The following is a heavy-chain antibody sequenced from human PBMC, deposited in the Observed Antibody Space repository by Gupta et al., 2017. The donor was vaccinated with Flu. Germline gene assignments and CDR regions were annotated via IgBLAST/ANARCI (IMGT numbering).Heavy chain of an antibody. Sequence: QVQLQESGPGLVKPSETLSLTCTVSGGSISSYYWSWIRQPPGKGLEWIGYIYYSGSTNYNPSLKSRVTISVDTSKNQFSLKLSSVTAADTAVYYCARGAGGYDILTGYSNFDYWGQGTLVTVSS. CDR2: IYYSGST. J-gene: IGHJ4*02. CDR1: GGSISSYY. V-gene: IGHV4-59*01. D-gene: IGHD3-9*01. CDR3: ARGAGGYDILTGYSNFDY.